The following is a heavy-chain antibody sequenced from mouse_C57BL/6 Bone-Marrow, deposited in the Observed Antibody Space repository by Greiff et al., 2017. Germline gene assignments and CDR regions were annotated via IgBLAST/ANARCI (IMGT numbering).Heavy chain of an antibody. CDR2: IYPRDGST. Sequence: VQLQESGPELVKPGASVKLSCKASGYTFTSYDINWVKQRPGQGLEWIGWIYPRDGSTKYNEKFKGKATLTVDTSSSTAYTGRHSLPSEGSAVYFCARLGFGGSSGDWYFDVWGTGTTVTVSS. D-gene: IGHD1-1*01. V-gene: IGHV1-85*01. CDR1: GYTFTSYD. CDR3: ARLGFGGSSGDWYFDV. J-gene: IGHJ1*03.